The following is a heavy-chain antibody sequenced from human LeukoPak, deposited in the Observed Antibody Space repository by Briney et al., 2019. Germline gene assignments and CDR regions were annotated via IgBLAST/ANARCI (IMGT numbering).Heavy chain of an antibody. V-gene: IGHV4-34*01. CDR1: GGSFSGYY. CDR2: INHSGST. CDR3: ARSREDIVATIGAWYYYYYMDV. Sequence: PSETLSLTCAVYGGSFSGYYWSWIRQPPGKGLEWIGEINHSGSTNYNPSLKSRVTISVDTSKNQFSLKLSSVTAADTAVYYCARSREDIVATIGAWYYYYYMDVWGKGTTVTVSS. J-gene: IGHJ6*03. D-gene: IGHD5-12*01.